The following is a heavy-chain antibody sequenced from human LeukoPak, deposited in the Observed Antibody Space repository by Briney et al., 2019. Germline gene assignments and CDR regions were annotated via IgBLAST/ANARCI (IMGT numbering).Heavy chain of an antibody. V-gene: IGHV3-33*01. D-gene: IGHD3-10*01. CDR1: GFTFSSYG. Sequence: GRSLRLSCAASGFTFSSYGMHWVRQALGKGLEWVAVIWYDGSNKYYADSVKGRFTISRDNSKNTLYLQMNSLRAEDTAVYYCARGYYGSGSAYFDYWGQGTLVTVSS. CDR3: ARGYYGSGSAYFDY. J-gene: IGHJ4*02. CDR2: IWYDGSNK.